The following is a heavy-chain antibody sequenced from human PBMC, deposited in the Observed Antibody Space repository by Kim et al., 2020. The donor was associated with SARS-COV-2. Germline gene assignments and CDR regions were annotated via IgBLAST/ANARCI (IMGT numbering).Heavy chain of an antibody. Sequence: ASVKVSCKASTYTLPDYYMHWVRQAPGQGLEWMGRIKLNCGDTIYAQKFQGRVTMTRDTSMSTAYLDLSRLTSDDSAVYYCATLTRGGYNAFDNWGQGTL. CDR1: TYTLPDYY. CDR2: IKLNCGDT. V-gene: IGHV1-2*06. D-gene: IGHD5-12*01. J-gene: IGHJ4*02. CDR3: ATLTRGGYNAFDN.